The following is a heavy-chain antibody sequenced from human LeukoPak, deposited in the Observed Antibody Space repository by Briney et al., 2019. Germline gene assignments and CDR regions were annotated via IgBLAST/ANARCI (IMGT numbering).Heavy chain of an antibody. CDR1: GFTFSSYW. V-gene: IGHV3-7*03. CDR3: ARAGIAAAGTRGLFDY. CDR2: IKQDGSEK. Sequence: GGSLRLSCAASGFTFSSYWMSWVRQAPGKGLEWVANIKQDGSEKYYVDSVKGRFTISRDNAKNSLYLQMNSQRAEDTAVYYCARAGIAAAGTRGLFDYWGQGTLVTVSS. D-gene: IGHD6-13*01. J-gene: IGHJ4*02.